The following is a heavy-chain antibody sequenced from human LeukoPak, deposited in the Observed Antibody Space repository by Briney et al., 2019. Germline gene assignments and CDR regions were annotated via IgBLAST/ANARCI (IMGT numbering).Heavy chain of an antibody. D-gene: IGHD4-17*01. Sequence: PSETLSLTCTVSGDSISSYYWSWIRQPPGKGLEWIGYIYYSGSTNYNPSLKSRVTISVDTSKNQFSLKLSSVTAADTAVYYCARGYYGDFINFDYWGQGTLVTVSS. CDR3: ARGYYGDFINFDY. CDR2: IYYSGST. CDR1: GDSISSYY. J-gene: IGHJ4*02. V-gene: IGHV4-59*01.